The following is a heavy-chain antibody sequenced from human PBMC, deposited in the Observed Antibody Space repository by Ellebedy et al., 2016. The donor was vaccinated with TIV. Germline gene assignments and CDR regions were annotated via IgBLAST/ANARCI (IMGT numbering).Heavy chain of an antibody. Sequence: SETLSLTCTVSGGSISSSSYYWGWIRQPPGKGLEWIGSIYYSGSTYYNPSLKSRVIISVDTTKTQLSLKLSSVTAADTAMYYSIFGAAIDAFDIWGQGTMVSVSS. J-gene: IGHJ3*02. CDR2: IYYSGST. V-gene: IGHV4-39*07. CDR1: GGSISSSSYY. CDR3: IFGAAIDAFDI. D-gene: IGHD3-3*01.